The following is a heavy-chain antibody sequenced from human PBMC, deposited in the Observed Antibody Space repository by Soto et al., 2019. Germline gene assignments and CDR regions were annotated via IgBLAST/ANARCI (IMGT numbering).Heavy chain of an antibody. Sequence: VGSLRLSCAASGFTFSSYWMSWVRQAPGKGLEWVANIKQDGSEKYYVDSVKGRFTISRDNAKNSLYLQMNSLRAEDTAVYYCARVREGTTVVTPNWFDPWGQGTLVNVSS. CDR3: ARVREGTTVVTPNWFDP. CDR2: IKQDGSEK. CDR1: GFTFSSYW. V-gene: IGHV3-7*01. D-gene: IGHD4-17*01. J-gene: IGHJ5*02.